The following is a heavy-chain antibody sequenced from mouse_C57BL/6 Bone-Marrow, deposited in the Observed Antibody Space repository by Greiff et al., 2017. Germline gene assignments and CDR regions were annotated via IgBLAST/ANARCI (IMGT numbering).Heavy chain of an antibody. CDR2: IEPNSGGT. Sequence: QVQLQQPGAELVKPGASVKLSCKASGYTFPSYWMHWVKQRPGRGLEWIGRIEPNSGGTKYNEKFKSKATLTVDKPSSTAYMQLSSLTSEDSAVYYCARQLRLKAMDYWGQGTSVTVSS. D-gene: IGHD3-2*02. CDR1: GYTFPSYW. J-gene: IGHJ4*01. V-gene: IGHV1-72*01. CDR3: ARQLRLKAMDY.